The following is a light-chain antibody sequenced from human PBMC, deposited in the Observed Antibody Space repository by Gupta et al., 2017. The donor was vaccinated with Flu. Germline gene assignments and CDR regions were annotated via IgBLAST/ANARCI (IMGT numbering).Light chain of an antibody. Sequence: QSVLTQPPSASGTPGQRVTISCSGSSSNIGSNTVNWYQQLAGTAPKVLIYNDNQRPSGVPDRFSASKSGTSASLAVSGLQSEDETDYDGAAWADSLSGGLCGGG. J-gene: IGLJ2*01. CDR3: AAWADSLSGGL. CDR2: NDN. CDR1: SSNIGSNT. V-gene: IGLV1-44*01.